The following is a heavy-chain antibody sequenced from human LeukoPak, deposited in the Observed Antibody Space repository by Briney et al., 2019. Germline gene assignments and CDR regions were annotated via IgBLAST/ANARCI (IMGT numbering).Heavy chain of an antibody. V-gene: IGHV3-30*04. D-gene: IGHD3-16*01. CDR2: ISYDGSNK. Sequence: PGGSLRLSCAASGFTFSSYAMHWVRQAPGKGLEWVAVISYDGSNKYYANSVKGRFTTSRDNSKNTLYLQMNSLRAEDTAVYYCARESYDWALDYWGQGTLVTVSS. J-gene: IGHJ4*02. CDR3: ARESYDWALDY. CDR1: GFTFSSYA.